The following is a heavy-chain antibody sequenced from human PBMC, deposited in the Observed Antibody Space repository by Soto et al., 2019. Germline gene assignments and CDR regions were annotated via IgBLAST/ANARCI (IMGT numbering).Heavy chain of an antibody. CDR3: AHILAPFLGYCRGGPCYYAAFDP. CDR1: GFSLTTSGVG. V-gene: IGHV2-5*02. D-gene: IGHD2-15*01. CDR2: VYWDNDK. J-gene: IGHJ5*02. Sequence: GPTLVNPTQTLTLTCTFSGFSLTTSGVGVAWIRQPPGKALEWLALVYWDNDKRYSQSLKSRLTVTKDSPKNQVVLTMTNMDPVDTATYYCAHILAPFLGYCRGGPCYYAAFDPWGQGTLVTVSS.